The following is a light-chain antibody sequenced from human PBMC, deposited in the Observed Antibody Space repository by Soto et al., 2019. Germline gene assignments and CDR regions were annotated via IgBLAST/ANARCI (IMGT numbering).Light chain of an antibody. CDR1: TGAVTSDFH. Sequence: QTVVTQEPSLTVSPGGTVTLTCGSSTGAVTSDFHPNWFQQKPGQAPRALIYSTSNKHSWTPGRFSGSLLGGNAALTVAGLQAEAEAAYCCVLYHSGLYVVGTGTKLNFL. CDR3: VLYHSGLYV. V-gene: IGLV7-43*01. CDR2: STS. J-gene: IGLJ1*01.